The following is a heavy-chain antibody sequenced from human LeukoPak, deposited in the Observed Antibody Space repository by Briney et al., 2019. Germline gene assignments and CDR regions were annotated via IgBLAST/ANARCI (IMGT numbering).Heavy chain of an antibody. CDR2: ISSSSSYI. V-gene: IGHV3-21*01. CDR1: GFTFSSYS. Sequence: GGSLRPSCAASGFTFSSYSMNWVRQAPGKGLEWVSSISSSSSYIYYADSVKGRFTISRDNAKNSLYLQMNSLRAEDTAVYYCARGAMVRGVIMGPFDYWGQGTLVTVSS. CDR3: ARGAMVRGVIMGPFDY. D-gene: IGHD3-10*01. J-gene: IGHJ4*02.